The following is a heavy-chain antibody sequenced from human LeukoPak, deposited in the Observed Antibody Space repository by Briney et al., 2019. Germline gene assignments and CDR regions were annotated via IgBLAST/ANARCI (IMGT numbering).Heavy chain of an antibody. V-gene: IGHV3-33*01. D-gene: IGHD6-19*01. J-gene: IGHJ4*02. CDR2: IWYDGSNQ. Sequence: PGGSLRLSCAASGFTFRNYGMHWVRQAPGKGLEWVALIWYDGSNQDYADSVRGRFTVSRDNSKNTLYLQMNSLRVEDTAVYYCAREPSGWYLDYWGQGTLVTVSS. CDR1: GFTFRNYG. CDR3: AREPSGWYLDY.